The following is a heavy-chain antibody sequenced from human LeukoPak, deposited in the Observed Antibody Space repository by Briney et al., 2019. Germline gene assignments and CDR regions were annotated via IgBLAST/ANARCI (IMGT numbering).Heavy chain of an antibody. J-gene: IGHJ6*03. Sequence: SETLSLTCAVYGGSFSGYYWSWIRQPPGKGLEWIGEINHSGSTNYNPSLKSRVTISVDTSKNQFSLKLSSVTAADTAVYYCARGTSYYYMDVWGKGTTVTVSS. CDR1: GGSFSGYY. CDR2: INHSGST. CDR3: ARGTSYYYMDV. V-gene: IGHV4-34*01.